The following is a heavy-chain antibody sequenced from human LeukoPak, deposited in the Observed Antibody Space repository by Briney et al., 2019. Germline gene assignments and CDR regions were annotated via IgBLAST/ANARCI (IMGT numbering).Heavy chain of an antibody. D-gene: IGHD6-13*01. CDR1: GGSISSYY. CDR3: ARDAQGIAAAGTTFDY. Sequence: NPSETLSLTCTVSGGSISSYYWSWIRQPPGKGLEWIGYIYYSGSTNYNPSLKSRVTISVDTSKNQFSLKLSSVTAADTAVYYCARDAQGIAAAGTTFDYWGQGTLVTVSS. J-gene: IGHJ4*02. V-gene: IGHV4-59*12. CDR2: IYYSGST.